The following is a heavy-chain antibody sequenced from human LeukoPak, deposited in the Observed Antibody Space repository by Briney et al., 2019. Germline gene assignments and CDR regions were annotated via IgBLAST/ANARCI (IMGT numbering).Heavy chain of an antibody. V-gene: IGHV4-39*07. J-gene: IGHJ4*02. CDR3: ANIEYSSRVY. D-gene: IGHD2-21*01. Sequence: KSSETLSLTCTVSGGSISSSSYYWGWIRQPPGKGLEWIGSIYYSGSTYYNPSLKSRVTISVDTSKNQFSLKLSSVTAADTAVYYCANIEYSSRVYWGQGTLVTVSS. CDR2: IYYSGST. CDR1: GGSISSSSYY.